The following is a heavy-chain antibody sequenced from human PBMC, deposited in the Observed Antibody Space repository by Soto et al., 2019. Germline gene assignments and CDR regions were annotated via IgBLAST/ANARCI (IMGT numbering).Heavy chain of an antibody. CDR2: IWFDGSNK. CDR1: GFTFSSYG. D-gene: IGHD3-10*01. J-gene: IGHJ5*02. V-gene: IGHV3-33*01. CDR3: AREWGLEDFGLYYYGSGSYYNWFDP. Sequence: GGSRRLSCAASGFTFSSYGMHWVRQAPGKGLEWVAVIWFDGSNKFYADSVKGRFTISRDNSKNTLYLQMNSLRAEDTAVYYCAREWGLEDFGLYYYGSGSYYNWFDPWGQGTLVTVSS.